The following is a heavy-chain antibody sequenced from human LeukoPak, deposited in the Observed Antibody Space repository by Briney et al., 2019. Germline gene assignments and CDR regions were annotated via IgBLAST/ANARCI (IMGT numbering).Heavy chain of an antibody. CDR2: IIPIFGTA. Sequence: ASVKVSCKASGGTFSSYAISWVRRAPGQGLEWMGGIIPIFGTANYAQKFQGRVTITADESTSTAYMELSSLRSEDTAVYYCARVTSPARRGRTLVAAAATPFDYWGQGTLVTVSS. V-gene: IGHV1-69*13. CDR1: GGTFSSYA. D-gene: IGHD2-2*01. CDR3: ARVTSPARRGRTLVAAAATPFDY. J-gene: IGHJ4*02.